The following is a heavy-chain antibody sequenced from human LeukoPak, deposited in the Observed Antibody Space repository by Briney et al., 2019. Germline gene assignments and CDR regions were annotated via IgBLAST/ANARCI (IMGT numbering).Heavy chain of an antibody. Sequence: GGSLRLSCAASGFTFSSYAMHWVRQAPGKGLEWVSYISESSSHTYNADSVKGRFTISRDNAKNSLYLQMNSLRVEDTGIYYCARDRAVKARIGGMDVWGQGTTVIVSS. D-gene: IGHD4-4*01. J-gene: IGHJ6*02. CDR3: ARDRAVKARIGGMDV. CDR1: GFTFSSYA. CDR2: ISESSSHT. V-gene: IGHV3-21*06.